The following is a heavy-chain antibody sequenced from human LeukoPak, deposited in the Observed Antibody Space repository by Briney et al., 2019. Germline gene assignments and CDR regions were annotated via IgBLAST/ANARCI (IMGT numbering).Heavy chain of an antibody. CDR3: ARGPSGYHNT. J-gene: IGHJ4*02. Sequence: GGSLRLSCAASGFTFSSYEMKWVRQAPGKGLEWVSYISGSGNTIYYADSVKGRFTISRDNAKKSLYLQMNSLRAEDTAVYYCARGPSGYHNTGGQGTLVTVSS. CDR2: ISGSGNTI. D-gene: IGHD5-12*01. CDR1: GFTFSSYE. V-gene: IGHV3-48*03.